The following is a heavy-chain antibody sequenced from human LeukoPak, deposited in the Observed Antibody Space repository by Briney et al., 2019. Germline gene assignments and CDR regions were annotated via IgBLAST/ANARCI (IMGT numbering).Heavy chain of an antibody. V-gene: IGHV1-46*01. J-gene: IGHJ3*02. CDR2: INPSDGST. CDR3: GNQLRGDAFDI. Sequence: GASVKVSCKASGYTFTNYYMHWVRQAPGQGLEWMGTINPSDGSTNYAQQFQGRVTMTRDTSTSTVYMGLSSLRSEDTAVYYCGNQLRGDAFDIWGQGTMVTVSS. CDR1: GYTFTNYY. D-gene: IGHD4-17*01.